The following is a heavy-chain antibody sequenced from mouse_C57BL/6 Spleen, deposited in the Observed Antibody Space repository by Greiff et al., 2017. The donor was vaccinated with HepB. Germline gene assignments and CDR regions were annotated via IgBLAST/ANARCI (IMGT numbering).Heavy chain of an antibody. V-gene: IGHV1-64*01. J-gene: IGHJ1*03. Sequence: QVQLQQPGAELVKPGASVKLSCKASGYTFTSYWMHWVKQRPGQGLEWIGMIHPNSGSTNYNEKFKNKATLTVDKSSSTAYMQLSSLTSEDSAVYYCARDPTVVANWYFDVWGTGTTVTVSS. D-gene: IGHD1-1*01. CDR1: GYTFTSYW. CDR3: ARDPTVVANWYFDV. CDR2: IHPNSGST.